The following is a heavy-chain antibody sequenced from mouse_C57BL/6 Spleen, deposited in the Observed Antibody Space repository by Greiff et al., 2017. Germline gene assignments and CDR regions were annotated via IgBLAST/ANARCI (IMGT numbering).Heavy chain of an antibody. V-gene: IGHV1-18*01. CDR1: GYTFTDYN. D-gene: IGHD4-1*02. CDR3: ARIQLGRGGFDY. J-gene: IGHJ2*01. CDR2: INPNNGGT. Sequence: VQLQQSGPELVKPGASVKIPCKASGYTFTDYNMNWVKQSHGKSLEWIGDINPNNGGTSYNQKFKGKATLTVDKSSSTAYMELRSLTSEDSAVYYCARIQLGRGGFDYWGQGTTLTVSS.